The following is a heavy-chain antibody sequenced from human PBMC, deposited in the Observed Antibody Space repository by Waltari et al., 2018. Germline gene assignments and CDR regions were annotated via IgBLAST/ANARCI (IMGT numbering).Heavy chain of an antibody. CDR3: ARPEYSGFYYFDY. V-gene: IGHV4-38-2*01. J-gene: IGHJ4*02. CDR1: GYSISSSYY. CDR2: IYHSGST. D-gene: IGHD5-12*01. Sequence: QVQLQESGPGLVKPSETLSLTCAVSGYSISSSYYWGWIRQPPGKGLEWIGSIYHSGSTYYNPSLKSRVTISVDTSKNQFSLKLSSVTAADTAVYYCARPEYSGFYYFDYWGQGTLVTVSS.